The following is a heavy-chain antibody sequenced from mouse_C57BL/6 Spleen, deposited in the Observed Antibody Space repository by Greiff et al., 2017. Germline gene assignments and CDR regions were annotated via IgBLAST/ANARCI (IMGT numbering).Heavy chain of an antibody. CDR1: GYTFTSYW. CDR3: ARSTMITTGFDY. J-gene: IGHJ2*01. V-gene: IGHV1-52*01. CDR2: IDPSDSET. Sequence: QVQLQQPGPELVRPGSSVKLSCKASGYTFTSYWMHWVKQRPIQGLEWIGNIDPSDSETHYNQKFKDKATFTVDKSSNTAYMQLSSLTSEDSAFYYCARSTMITTGFDYWGQGTTLTVSS. D-gene: IGHD2-4*01.